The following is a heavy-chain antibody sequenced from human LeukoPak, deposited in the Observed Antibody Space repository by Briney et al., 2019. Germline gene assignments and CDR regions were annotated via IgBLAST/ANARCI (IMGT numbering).Heavy chain of an antibody. CDR1: GYSFTSYW. J-gene: IGHJ4*02. CDR2: IYPGDSDT. Sequence: GESLKISXKGSGYSFTSYWIGWVRQMPGKGLEWMGIIYPGDSDTRYSPSFQGQVTISADKSISTAYLQWSSLKASDTAMYYCARHPHDSSGYYDYWGQGTLVTVSS. D-gene: IGHD3-22*01. V-gene: IGHV5-51*01. CDR3: ARHPHDSSGYYDY.